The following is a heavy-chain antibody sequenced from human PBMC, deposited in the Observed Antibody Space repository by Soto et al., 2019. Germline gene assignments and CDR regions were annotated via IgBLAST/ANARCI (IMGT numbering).Heavy chain of an antibody. D-gene: IGHD5-12*01. CDR1: GDSVSNNNAA. Sequence: KQSQTLSLPCAISGDSVSNNNAAWHWIRLSPSGGLEWLGRTYYRSKWYNDYAVSVKSRVTINPDTSKNQFYLQLTSLTPEDTAVYFCARSYSGSGIDYWGQGALVTVSS. V-gene: IGHV6-1*01. CDR3: ARSYSGSGIDY. CDR2: TYYRSKWYN. J-gene: IGHJ4*02.